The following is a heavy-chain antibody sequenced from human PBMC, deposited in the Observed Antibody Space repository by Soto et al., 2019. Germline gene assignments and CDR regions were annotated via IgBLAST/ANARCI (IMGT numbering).Heavy chain of an antibody. CDR2: IIPIFGTA. Sequence: QVQLEQSGAEVKKPGSSVTVSCKASGGIFSDYGISWVRQAPGQGLEWMGGIIPIFGTANYAQKFQGRVTITADESTTTAYMELSSLRSEDTAVYYCARGWDHYDSSGLLTWFDPWGQGTLVTVSS. CDR3: ARGWDHYDSSGLLTWFDP. V-gene: IGHV1-69*01. D-gene: IGHD3-22*01. CDR1: GGIFSDYG. J-gene: IGHJ5*02.